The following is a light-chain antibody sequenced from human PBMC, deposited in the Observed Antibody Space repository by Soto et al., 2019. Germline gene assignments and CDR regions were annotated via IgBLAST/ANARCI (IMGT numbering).Light chain of an antibody. J-gene: IGKJ1*01. V-gene: IGKV1-39*01. CDR2: GAS. CDR1: QNINNY. CDR3: QQSYMTART. Sequence: DIQMTQSPSSLSASVGDRVAITCRASQNINNYLNWYQQKPGKAPKVLIYGASSLQSGVPSRFSGSGSGTDFTLTISSLQPEDFATYYCQQSYMTARTFGQGTKVDIK.